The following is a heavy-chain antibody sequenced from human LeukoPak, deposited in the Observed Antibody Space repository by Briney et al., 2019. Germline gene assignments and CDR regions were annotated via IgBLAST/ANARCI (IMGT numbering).Heavy chain of an antibody. CDR3: AKIANFYDSSGFYG. Sequence: PGGSLRLSCAASGFTFSSYAMTWVRQAPGKGLEWVSVISGSGKFPSYADSVKGRFTISRDNAKNTLYLQMNSLEAEDTAMYYGAKIANFYDSSGFYGWGQGTLVTVSS. V-gene: IGHV3-23*01. J-gene: IGHJ4*02. D-gene: IGHD3-22*01. CDR2: ISGSGKFP. CDR1: GFTFSSYA.